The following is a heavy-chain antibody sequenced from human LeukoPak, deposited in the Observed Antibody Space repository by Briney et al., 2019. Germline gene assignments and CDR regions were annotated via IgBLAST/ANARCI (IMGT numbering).Heavy chain of an antibody. Sequence: ASVKVSCKASGYTFTGYYMNWVRQAPGQGLEWMGWINPNSGDTNSAQKFQGRVTTTRDTSISTAYMELSRLTSDDTAVYYCARGRHLAYFDYWGQGTLVTVSS. CDR1: GYTFTGYY. CDR2: INPNSGDT. V-gene: IGHV1-2*02. J-gene: IGHJ4*02. CDR3: ARGRHLAYFDY.